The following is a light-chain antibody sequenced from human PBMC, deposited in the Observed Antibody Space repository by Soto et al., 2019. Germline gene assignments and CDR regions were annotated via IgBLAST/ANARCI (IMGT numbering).Light chain of an antibody. CDR2: SAS. CDR3: LQDFNFPRT. CDR1: QGIRRD. J-gene: IGKJ1*01. Sequence: AIQMTQSPSSLSASEGDTVTITCRASQGIRRDLSWYQQKPGEAPKLLIYSASDLQGAVPSRFRGSGSGTDFTLTISSLQPEDFATYYCLQDFNFPRTFGQGTKVEV. V-gene: IGKV1-6*01.